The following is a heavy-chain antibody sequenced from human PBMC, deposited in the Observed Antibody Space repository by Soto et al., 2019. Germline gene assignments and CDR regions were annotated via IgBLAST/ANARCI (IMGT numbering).Heavy chain of an antibody. V-gene: IGHV4-39*01. D-gene: IGHD6-13*01. Sequence: QLQLQESGPGLVKPSETLSLTCTVSGGSISSSSYYWGWIRQPPGKGLEWIGSIYYSGSPYYNPSLRSRVTISVNTSKNQFSVKRSLVTAADAAVYYCASELQLVVRVFDIWGQGTMVTVSS. J-gene: IGHJ3*02. CDR2: IYYSGSP. CDR3: ASELQLVVRVFDI. CDR1: GGSISSSSYY.